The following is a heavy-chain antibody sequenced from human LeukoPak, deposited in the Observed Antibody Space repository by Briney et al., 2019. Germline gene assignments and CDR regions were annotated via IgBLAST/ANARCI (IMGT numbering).Heavy chain of an antibody. Sequence: SETLSLTCAVYGGSFSGYYWSWIRQPPGKGLEWIGEINHRGSTNYNPSLKSRVTISVDTSKNQFSLKLSSVTAADTAVYYCARGLIAARYWGQGTLVTVSS. V-gene: IGHV4-34*01. CDR2: INHRGST. CDR1: GGSFSGYY. J-gene: IGHJ4*02. D-gene: IGHD6-25*01. CDR3: ARGLIAARY.